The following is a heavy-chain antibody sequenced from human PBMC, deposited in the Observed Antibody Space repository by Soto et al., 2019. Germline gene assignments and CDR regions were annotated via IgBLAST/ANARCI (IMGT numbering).Heavy chain of an antibody. CDR3: AKTSAAKIRVGFDY. Sequence: PGGSLRLSCAASGFTFTTYTMSWVRQAPGEGLEWVSAITGSGGSTYYADSVKGRFTISRDNSKNTLYLQMNSLRAEDTAVYYWAKTSAAKIRVGFDYWGQGTLVTVSS. CDR1: GFTFTTYT. D-gene: IGHD6-25*01. CDR2: ITGSGGST. J-gene: IGHJ4*02. V-gene: IGHV3-23*01.